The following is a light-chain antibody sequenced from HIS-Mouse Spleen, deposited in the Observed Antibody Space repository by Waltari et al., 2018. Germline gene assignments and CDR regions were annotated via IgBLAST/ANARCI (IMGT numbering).Light chain of an antibody. Sequence: QSALTQPASVSGSPGQSITISCTVTSSDVGSYNLVSWYQQPPGKAPKHMIYEGSKRPSGVSNRFSGPKSGNTASLTISGLQAEDEADYYCCSYAGSSPYVVFGGGTKLTVL. CDR3: CSYAGSSPYVV. V-gene: IGLV2-23*01. J-gene: IGLJ2*01. CDR2: EGS. CDR1: SSDVGSYNL.